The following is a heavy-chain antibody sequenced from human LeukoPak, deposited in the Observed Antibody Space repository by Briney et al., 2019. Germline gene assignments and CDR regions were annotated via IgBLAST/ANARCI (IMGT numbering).Heavy chain of an antibody. CDR1: GGSISSSSYY. J-gene: IGHJ4*02. V-gene: IGHV4-39*01. CDR2: IYYSGST. Sequence: SETLSLTCTLSGGSISSSSYYWGWIRQPPGKGLEWIGCIYYSGSTYYNPSLKSRVTISVDTSKNQFSLKLSSVTAADTAVYYCARHYGGWRTFDYWGQGTLVTVSS. D-gene: IGHD6-19*01. CDR3: ARHYGGWRTFDY.